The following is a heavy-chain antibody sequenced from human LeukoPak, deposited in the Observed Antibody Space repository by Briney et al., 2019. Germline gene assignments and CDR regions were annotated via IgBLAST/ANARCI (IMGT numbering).Heavy chain of an antibody. Sequence: GGSLRLSCAASGFTVRRNYMSWVRQAPGKGLEWVSVTYTGGSTYYADSVKGRFTISRDNSNNILHLQTNSLRVEDTAVYYCAGGAGDWNAFHIWGQGTMVTVSS. D-gene: IGHD2-21*02. V-gene: IGHV3-66*01. CDR3: AGGAGDWNAFHI. CDR2: TYTGGST. CDR1: GFTVRRNY. J-gene: IGHJ3*02.